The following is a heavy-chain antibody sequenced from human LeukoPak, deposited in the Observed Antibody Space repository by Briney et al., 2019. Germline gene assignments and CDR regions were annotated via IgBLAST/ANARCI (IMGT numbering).Heavy chain of an antibody. D-gene: IGHD3-10*01. CDR2: IYSGGST. V-gene: IGHV3-53*04. Sequence: GRSLRPSCAASGFTVSSNYMSWVRQAAGNGLGWVSVIYSGGSTYYADSVKRRFTISRHNSKNTLYLQMNSLRAEDTAVYYCARVSTYGSAYYFDYWRQGTLVTVSS. CDR3: ARVSTYGSAYYFDY. CDR1: GFTVSSNY. J-gene: IGHJ4*02.